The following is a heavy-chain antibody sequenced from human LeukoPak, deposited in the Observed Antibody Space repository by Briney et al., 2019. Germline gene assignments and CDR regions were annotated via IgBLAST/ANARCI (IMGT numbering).Heavy chain of an antibody. CDR3: ANAEYYDSSNWYFDL. CDR2: ISYDGSNK. D-gene: IGHD3-22*01. J-gene: IGHJ2*01. V-gene: IGHV3-30*18. CDR1: GFTFSSYG. Sequence: GGSLRLSCAASGFTFSSYGMHWVRQAPGKGLEWVAVISYDGSNKYYADSVKGRFTISRDNSKNTLYLQMNSLRAEDTAVYYCANAEYYDSSNWYFDLWGRGTLVTVSS.